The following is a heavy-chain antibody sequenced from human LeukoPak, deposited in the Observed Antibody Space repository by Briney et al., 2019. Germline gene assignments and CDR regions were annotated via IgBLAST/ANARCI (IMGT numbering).Heavy chain of an antibody. J-gene: IGHJ6*02. CDR1: GFTFSSYS. Sequence: PGGSLRLSCAASGFTFSSYSMNWVRQAPGEGLEWVSFISGSGGSTHYADSVKGRFTISRDNSKSTLYLQMNSLRAEDTAVYYCAKGITYGMDVWGQGTTVTVSS. CDR3: AKGITYGMDV. V-gene: IGHV3-23*01. CDR2: ISGSGGST.